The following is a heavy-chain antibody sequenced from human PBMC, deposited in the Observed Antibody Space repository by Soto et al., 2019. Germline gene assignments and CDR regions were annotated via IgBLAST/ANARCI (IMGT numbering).Heavy chain of an antibody. D-gene: IGHD1-1*01. V-gene: IGHV4-30-2*01. CDR2: VYHSGST. J-gene: IGHJ5*02. CDR1: GGSISSGGYS. CDR3: ARETTPGWFDP. Sequence: QLQLQESGSGLVKPSQTLSLTCAVSGGSISSGGYSWSWIRQPPGKGLEWIGYVYHSGSTYYNPSLKSRVTISVDRSKNQSSLKLSSVTAADTAVYYCARETTPGWFDPWGQGTLVTVSS.